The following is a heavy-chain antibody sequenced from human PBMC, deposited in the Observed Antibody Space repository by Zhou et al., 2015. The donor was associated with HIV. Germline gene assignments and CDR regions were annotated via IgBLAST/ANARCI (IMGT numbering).Heavy chain of an antibody. V-gene: IGHV1-69*06. J-gene: IGHJ2*01. Sequence: LVQSGTEVRKPGSSVNVSCKASGGTFSGSDISWVRQAPGQGLEWMGGIIPVFGTANYAQRFQGRVSMTADRSTNTAYMEVRSLRYEDTAVYYCARDRGAARPDWRYFDLWGRGTLVTVSS. D-gene: IGHD6-6*01. CDR1: GGTFSGSD. CDR3: ARDRGAARPDWRYFDL. CDR2: IIPVFGTA.